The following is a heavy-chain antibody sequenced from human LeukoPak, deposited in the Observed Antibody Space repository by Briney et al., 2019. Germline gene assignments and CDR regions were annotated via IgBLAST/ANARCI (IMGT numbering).Heavy chain of an antibody. CDR2: LFPGLNT. Sequence: SETLSLTCSVSGYFINSAYYWGRLRQPPGTGLEWIGNLFPGLNTENNPSLNGTVTIPLDAFRNLFSLSLTSVNAADTALYFCAGMTAVIRGRRFDSWGQGALVTVSS. D-gene: IGHD2-21*01. J-gene: IGHJ4*02. CDR1: GYFINSAYY. CDR3: AGMTAVIRGRRFDS. V-gene: IGHV4-38-2*02.